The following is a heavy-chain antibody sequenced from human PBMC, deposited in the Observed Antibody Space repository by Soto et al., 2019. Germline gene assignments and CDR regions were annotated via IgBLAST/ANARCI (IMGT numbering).Heavy chain of an antibody. Sequence: GGSLRLSCAASGFTFISYSMNWVRQAPGKGLEWVSSISSSSSYIYYADSVKRRFTISRDNAKNSLYLQMNSLSAEDTAVYYCARAARTDIGVVSAANTRGFDYWGQGTLVTVSS. CDR3: ARAARTDIGVVSAANTRGFDY. CDR1: GFTFISYS. D-gene: IGHD2-2*01. V-gene: IGHV3-21*01. J-gene: IGHJ4*02. CDR2: ISSSSSYI.